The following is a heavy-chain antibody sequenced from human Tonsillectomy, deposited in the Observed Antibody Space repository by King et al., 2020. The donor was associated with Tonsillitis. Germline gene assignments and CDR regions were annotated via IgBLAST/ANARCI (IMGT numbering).Heavy chain of an antibody. Sequence: QLQESGPGLVKPSETLSLTCTVSGGSISSYYWSWIRQPPGKGLEWIGYVYYSGSTNYNPSLKSRVTISVDTSKNQFSLKLSSVTAADTAVYYCASSTRGRSRFDSWGQGTLVTVSS. CDR2: VYYSGST. D-gene: IGHD2-2*01. J-gene: IGHJ4*02. CDR3: ASSTRGRSRFDS. CDR1: GGSISSYY. V-gene: IGHV4-59*01.